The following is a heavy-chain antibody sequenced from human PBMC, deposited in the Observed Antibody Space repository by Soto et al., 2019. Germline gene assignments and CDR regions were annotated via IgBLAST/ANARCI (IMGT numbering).Heavy chain of an antibody. CDR1: GFSRDTPGVA. D-gene: IGHD2-15*01. Sequence: QITLVESGPTLVKPTQTLTLTCTFSGFSRDTPGVAVGWIRQPPGKALEWLAHIYWEEDKRYRPSLETRLSTTKDAYKSQVVLRTTYMDPLDTGTYYCANMVDRGSFYWYFDLWGRGTLVTVSS. V-gene: IGHV2-5*02. J-gene: IGHJ2*01. CDR2: IYWEEDK. CDR3: ANMVDRGSFYWYFDL.